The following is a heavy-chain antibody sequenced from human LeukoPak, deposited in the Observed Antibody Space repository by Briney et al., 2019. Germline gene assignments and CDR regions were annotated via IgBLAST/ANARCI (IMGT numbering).Heavy chain of an antibody. V-gene: IGHV4-59*01. CDR3: ARLYSSSHAFSY. J-gene: IGHJ4*02. CDR1: GGSISSYY. D-gene: IGHD6-13*01. CDR2: IYYSGST. Sequence: SETLSLTCTVSGGSISSYYWSLIRQPPGKGPECIGYIYYSGSTNYNSSLKSRVTISVDTSKNQFSLKLSSVTAADTAVYYCARLYSSSHAFSYWGQGTLVTVSS.